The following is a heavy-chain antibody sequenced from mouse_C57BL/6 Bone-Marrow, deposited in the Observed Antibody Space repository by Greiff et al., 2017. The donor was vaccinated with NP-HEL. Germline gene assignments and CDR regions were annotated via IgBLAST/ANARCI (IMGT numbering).Heavy chain of an antibody. CDR1: GYTFTSYW. CDR2: IDPSDSYT. CDR3: ARSRPYGNYDRFAY. D-gene: IGHD2-1*01. Sequence: VQLQQPGAELVMPGASVKLSCKASGYTFTSYWMHWVKQRPGQGLEWIGEIDPSDSYTNYNQKFKGKSTLTVDKSSSTAYMQLSSLTSEDSAVYYCARSRPYGNYDRFAYWGQGTLVTVSA. V-gene: IGHV1-69*01. J-gene: IGHJ3*01.